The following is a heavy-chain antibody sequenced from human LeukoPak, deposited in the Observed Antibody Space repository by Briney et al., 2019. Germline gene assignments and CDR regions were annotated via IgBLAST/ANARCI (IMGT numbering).Heavy chain of an antibody. D-gene: IGHD5-12*01. J-gene: IGHJ4*02. V-gene: IGHV3-7*01. Sequence: GGSLRLSCAASVFTFSSYWMSWVRQAPGKGLEWVANIKQDGSEKYYVDSVKGRFTISRDNAKNSLYLQMNSLRAEDTAVYYCARDEGWLPNFDWGQGTVVTVSS. CDR1: VFTFSSYW. CDR2: IKQDGSEK. CDR3: ARDEGWLPNFD.